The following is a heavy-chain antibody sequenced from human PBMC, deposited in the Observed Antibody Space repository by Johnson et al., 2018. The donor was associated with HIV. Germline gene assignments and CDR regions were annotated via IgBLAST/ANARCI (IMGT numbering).Heavy chain of an antibody. V-gene: IGHV3-66*01. CDR2: IYSGGST. Sequence: EKLVESGGGLVQPGGSLRLSCAASGFTVSSNYMSWVRQAPGKGLEWVSVIYSGGSTYYADSVKGRFTISRDSSKNTLYLQMNSLRAGDTAVYYCARGNKGYSSGWDAFDIWGQGTMVTVSS. CDR3: ARGNKGYSSGWDAFDI. CDR1: GFTVSSNY. D-gene: IGHD6-19*01. J-gene: IGHJ3*02.